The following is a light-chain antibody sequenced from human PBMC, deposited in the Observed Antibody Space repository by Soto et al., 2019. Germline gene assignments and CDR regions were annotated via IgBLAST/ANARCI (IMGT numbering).Light chain of an antibody. CDR2: GAS. V-gene: IGKV3-20*01. CDR3: QQFGSSPLFT. J-gene: IGKJ3*01. Sequence: EIVVTQSPATLSVSPGERATLSCRASQSVGNNFAWYQQKPGQAPRLLIYGASSRATGIPDRFSGSGSGTDFTLTISRLEPEDFAVYYCQQFGSSPLFTFGPGTKVDVK. CDR1: QSVGNN.